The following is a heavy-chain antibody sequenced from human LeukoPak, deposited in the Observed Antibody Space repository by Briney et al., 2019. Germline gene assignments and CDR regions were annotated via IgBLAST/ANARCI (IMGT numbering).Heavy chain of an antibody. V-gene: IGHV4-34*01. Sequence: SETLSLPCAVYGGPFSGYYWSWIRQPPGKGLEWIGESNHSGSTNYNPPLKSRVTISVDPSKNQFSLNLSSVTAADTAVYYCARWVVPAAIDYWGQGTLVTVS. CDR2: SNHSGST. CDR3: ARWVVPAAIDY. J-gene: IGHJ4*02. CDR1: GGPFSGYY. D-gene: IGHD2-2*02.